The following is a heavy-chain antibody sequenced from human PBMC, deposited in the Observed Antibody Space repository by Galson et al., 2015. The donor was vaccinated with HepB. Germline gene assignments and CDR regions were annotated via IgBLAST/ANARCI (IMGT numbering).Heavy chain of an antibody. CDR2: ISSSSLYT. CDR1: GLTFSSSW. CDR3: ARVADADYGDHSHFDY. Sequence: SLRLSCAASGLTFSSSWMNWVRQAPGKGLEWISYISSSSLYTNYADSVKGRFTISRDNAKNSLYLQISSARAEDTALYYCARVADADYGDHSHFDYWAREPWSPSPQ. D-gene: IGHD4-17*01. J-gene: IGHJ4*02. V-gene: IGHV3-21*05.